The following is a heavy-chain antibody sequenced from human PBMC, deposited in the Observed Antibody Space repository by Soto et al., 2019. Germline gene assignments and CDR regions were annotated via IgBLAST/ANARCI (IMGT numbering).Heavy chain of an antibody. J-gene: IGHJ6*01. CDR3: SSGNRNYYYGMDV. CDR2: IKPDGSEQ. Sequence: LRLSWAPSQLTFDKYYMTWVRQAPGKEPEWVANIKPDGSEQYYVDSVKGRFTISRDNANNSLYLQMNSLRVEDTAVYGCSSGNRNYYYGMDVWGQVTMV. V-gene: IGHV3-7*03. D-gene: IGHD4-4*01. CDR1: QLTFDKYY.